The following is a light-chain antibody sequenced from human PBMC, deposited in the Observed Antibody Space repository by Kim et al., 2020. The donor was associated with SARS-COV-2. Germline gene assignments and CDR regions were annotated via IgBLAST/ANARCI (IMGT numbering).Light chain of an antibody. CDR1: QSVSSY. V-gene: IGKV3-11*01. J-gene: IGKJ1*01. CDR3: QQRSNWPPWT. CDR2: DAS. Sequence: SPGERATHSGRASQSVSSYLAWYQQKPGQAPRLLIYDASNRATGIPARFSGSGSGTDFTLTISSLEPEDFAVYYCQQRSNWPPWTFGQGTKVDIK.